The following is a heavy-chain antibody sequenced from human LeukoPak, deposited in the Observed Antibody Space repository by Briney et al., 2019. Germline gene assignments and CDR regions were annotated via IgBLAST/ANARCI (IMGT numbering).Heavy chain of an antibody. D-gene: IGHD3-22*01. CDR1: GVTFSNYA. V-gene: IGHV3-23*01. J-gene: IGHJ4*02. Sequence: GGSLRLSCGASGVTFSNYAMAWVRQAPGKGLEWVSVVSNSGGSTYYADSVKGRFTISRDNSKNTLYLQMNSLRAEDTAVYYCAKGWYYYDSSGYYDYWGQGTLVTVSS. CDR2: VSNSGGST. CDR3: AKGWYYYDSSGYYDY.